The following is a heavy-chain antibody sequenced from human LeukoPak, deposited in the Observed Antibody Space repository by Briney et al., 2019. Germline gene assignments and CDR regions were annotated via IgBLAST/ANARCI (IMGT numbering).Heavy chain of an antibody. Sequence: SETLSLTCTVSGGSISSTSYYWGWIRHPPGEGLEGIGGIYYSGTTYYNPSLKSRVTISLDTSQNQFSLRLTSVTAADTAVYYCASQVGYGSGTYYNKLFDYWGQGTLLTVSS. D-gene: IGHD3-10*01. V-gene: IGHV4-39*01. CDR2: IYYSGTT. J-gene: IGHJ4*02. CDR1: GGSISSTSYY. CDR3: ASQVGYGSGTYYNKLFDY.